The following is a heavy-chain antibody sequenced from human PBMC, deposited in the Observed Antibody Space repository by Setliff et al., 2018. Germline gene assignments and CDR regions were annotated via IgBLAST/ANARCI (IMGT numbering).Heavy chain of an antibody. V-gene: IGHV5-51*01. Sequence: PGESLKISCQGSGYSFTSYWIAWVRQMPGKGLEWMGIIYPGDSDTRYSPSFQGQVTISADRSTRTAYLQWSSLKASDTAFYYCARSDYGDYFAWDSYGMDVWGQGTTVTVSS. J-gene: IGHJ6*02. CDR3: ARSDYGDYFAWDSYGMDV. CDR1: GYSFTSYW. CDR2: IYPGDSDT. D-gene: IGHD4-17*01.